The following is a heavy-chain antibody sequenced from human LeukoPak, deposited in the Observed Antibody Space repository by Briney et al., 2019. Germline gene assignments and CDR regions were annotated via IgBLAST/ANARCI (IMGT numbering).Heavy chain of an antibody. Sequence: GGSLRLSCAASGFTFSSYGMHWVRQAPGKGLQWVALISHDGSNKYYADSVRGRFTISRDNSKNTLYLQMNSLRAEDTAVYYCAKGDTSGYYYRFFDYWGQGTLVTVSS. CDR2: ISHDGSNK. V-gene: IGHV3-30*18. J-gene: IGHJ4*02. CDR3: AKGDTSGYYYRFFDY. CDR1: GFTFSSYG. D-gene: IGHD3-22*01.